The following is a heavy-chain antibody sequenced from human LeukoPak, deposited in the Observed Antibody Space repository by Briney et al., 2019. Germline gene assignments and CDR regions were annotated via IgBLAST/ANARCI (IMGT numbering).Heavy chain of an antibody. V-gene: IGHV3-23*01. J-gene: IGHJ4*02. Sequence: GGSLRLSCAASGFTFNNYVMSWVRQAPGRGLEWVSGIDYAGGSTNYADSVQGRFTVPRDNSKNTLYLQMNSLRAEDTAIYYCAATRVCGGVLLRPNCLYFEDWGQGTLVTVSS. D-gene: IGHD3-10*01. CDR3: AATRVCGGVLLRPNCLYFED. CDR1: GFTFNNYV. CDR2: IDYAGGST.